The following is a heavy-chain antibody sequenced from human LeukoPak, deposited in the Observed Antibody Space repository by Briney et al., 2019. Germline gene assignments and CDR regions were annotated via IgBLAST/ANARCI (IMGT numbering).Heavy chain of an antibody. V-gene: IGHV3-7*01. D-gene: IGHD3-10*01. CDR1: GFTFSSYE. CDR3: AKVANYYYGAESYYFFEH. Sequence: GGSLRLSCAASGFTFSSYEMNWVRQAPGKGLEWVANIKQDGTERYYVDSVKGRFTISRDNAKNSLYLQMSSLRVEDTAVYYCAKVANYYYGAESYYFFEHWGQGTPVTASS. CDR2: IKQDGTER. J-gene: IGHJ4*02.